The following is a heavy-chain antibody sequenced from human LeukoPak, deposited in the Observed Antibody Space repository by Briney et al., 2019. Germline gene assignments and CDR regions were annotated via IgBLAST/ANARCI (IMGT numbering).Heavy chain of an antibody. CDR1: GFTVRSNY. D-gene: IGHD4-17*01. CDR2: IYSGGNT. CDR3: ARGYGDYFGGCPFDI. Sequence: GGSLRLSCAASGFTVRSNYMNWVRQAPGKGLEWVSPIYSGGNTYYSDSVKGRFTISSDISKNTLYLQMNSLRAEDTAVYYCARGYGDYFGGCPFDIWGQGTMVTVSS. J-gene: IGHJ3*02. V-gene: IGHV3-66*01.